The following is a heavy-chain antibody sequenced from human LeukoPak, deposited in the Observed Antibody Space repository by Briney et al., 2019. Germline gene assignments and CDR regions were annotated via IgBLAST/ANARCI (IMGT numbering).Heavy chain of an antibody. CDR2: INPNSGDT. Sequence: GASVKVSCKASGYTLTVYYIHWVRQAPGQGLEWMGRINPNSGDTNFAQKFQGRVTMTRDTSISTAYMDLSGLRPDDTAVYYCAREGSGYTYGRGSYFDYWDHGILVTVSS. CDR1: GYTLTVYY. V-gene: IGHV1-2*06. CDR3: AREGSGYTYGRGSYFDY. J-gene: IGHJ4*01. D-gene: IGHD5-18*01.